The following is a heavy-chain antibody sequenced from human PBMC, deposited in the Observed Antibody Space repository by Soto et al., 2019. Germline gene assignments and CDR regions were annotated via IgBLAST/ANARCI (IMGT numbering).Heavy chain of an antibody. Sequence: SETLSLTCTVSGDPISNFYWSWIRQPPGKGLDWIGYTDYSGSTNYNPSLKSRVTISVDTSKNQFSLRLSSVTAADTAVYYCARDNSPKYYYDTSDSYYFDYWGQGTLVTVSS. J-gene: IGHJ4*02. D-gene: IGHD3-22*01. V-gene: IGHV4-59*01. CDR3: ARDNSPKYYYDTSDSYYFDY. CDR2: TDYSGST. CDR1: GDPISNFY.